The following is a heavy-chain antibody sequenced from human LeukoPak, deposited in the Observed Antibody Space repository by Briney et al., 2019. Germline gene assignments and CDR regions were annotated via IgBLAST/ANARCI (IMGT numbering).Heavy chain of an antibody. Sequence: GGSLRLSCAASGFTFDDYAMHWIRQAPGKGLEWVSYISSSGSAIYYADSVKGRFTISRDNAKNSLYLQMNSLRADDTAVYYCARESSRSFDYWGQGTLVTVSS. CDR3: ARESSRSFDY. CDR2: ISSSGSAI. CDR1: GFTFDDYA. D-gene: IGHD6-6*01. J-gene: IGHJ4*02. V-gene: IGHV3-11*04.